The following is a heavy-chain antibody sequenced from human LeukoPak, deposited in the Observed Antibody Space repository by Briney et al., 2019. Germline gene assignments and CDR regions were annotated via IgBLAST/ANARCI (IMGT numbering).Heavy chain of an antibody. CDR3: ARFAYGSDYFPGHY. D-gene: IGHD3-22*01. Sequence: GESLKISCKGSGYILSNYWIGWVRQMPGKGLEWMGIIYPGDSNTRYSPSFQGQVTISVDKSISTAYLQWSSLKASDTAMYYCARFAYGSDYFPGHYWGQGTLVTVSS. CDR2: IYPGDSNT. V-gene: IGHV5-51*01. J-gene: IGHJ4*02. CDR1: GYILSNYW.